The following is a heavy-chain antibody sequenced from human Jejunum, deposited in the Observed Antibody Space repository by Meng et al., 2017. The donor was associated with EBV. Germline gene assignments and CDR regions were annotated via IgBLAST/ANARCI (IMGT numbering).Heavy chain of an antibody. CDR3: ARGGPDFGDYVPFDY. CDR1: GDSITRGAYL. Sequence: PHLQGPGCGLVRPSQTLPLPCAVSGDSITRGAYLWSWIRQPPGKGLEWIGNIYHIGSTYYNPSLKSRVTISVDRSKNQFSLKLTSVTAADTAVYYCARGGPDFGDYVPFDYWGQGTLVTVSS. V-gene: IGHV4-30-2*01. CDR2: IYHIGST. J-gene: IGHJ4*02. D-gene: IGHD4-17*01.